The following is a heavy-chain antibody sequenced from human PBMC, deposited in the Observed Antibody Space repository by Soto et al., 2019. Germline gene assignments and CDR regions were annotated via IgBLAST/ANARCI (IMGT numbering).Heavy chain of an antibody. J-gene: IGHJ6*02. Sequence: QVQLVESGGGVVQPGRSLRLSCAASGFTFSSYGMHWVRQAPGKGLEWVAVIWYDGSNKYYADSVKGRFTISRDNSKKTLYLQMNSLRAEDTAVYYCARDGAAAGTGGMDVWGQGTTVTVSS. CDR2: IWYDGSNK. CDR3: ARDGAAAGTGGMDV. V-gene: IGHV3-33*01. CDR1: GFTFSSYG. D-gene: IGHD6-13*01.